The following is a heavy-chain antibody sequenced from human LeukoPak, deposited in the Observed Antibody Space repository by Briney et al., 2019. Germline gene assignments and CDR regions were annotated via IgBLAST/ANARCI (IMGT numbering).Heavy chain of an antibody. D-gene: IGHD3-10*01. V-gene: IGHV4-34*01. Sequence: SETLSLTCAVYGGSFSGYYWSWIRQPPGKGLEWIGEINHSGSTNYNPSLKSRVTISVDTSKNQFSLKLSSVTAADTAVYYCARGRLWAYAPDAFDIWGQGTMVTVSS. CDR3: ARGRLWAYAPDAFDI. CDR1: GGSFSGYY. CDR2: INHSGST. J-gene: IGHJ3*02.